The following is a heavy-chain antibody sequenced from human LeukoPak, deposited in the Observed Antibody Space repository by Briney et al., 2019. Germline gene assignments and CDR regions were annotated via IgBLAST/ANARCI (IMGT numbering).Heavy chain of an antibody. CDR1: GFTFSSHG. CDR2: ITSGTRT. D-gene: IGHD1-26*01. Sequence: GGSLRLSCVASGFTFSSHGMNWVRQAPGKGLEWVSGITSGTRTYYADSVKGRFTISRDNSKNTLYLQMNSLRAEDTAVYYCAKDLRIVGATTPGYWGQGTLVTVSS. CDR3: AKDLRIVGATTPGY. J-gene: IGHJ4*02. V-gene: IGHV3-23*01.